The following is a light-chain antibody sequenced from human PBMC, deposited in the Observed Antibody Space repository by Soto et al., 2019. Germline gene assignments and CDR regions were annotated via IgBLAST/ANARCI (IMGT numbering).Light chain of an antibody. CDR3: CSLTTSHTYV. CDR2: HVT. CDR1: SSDVGAYNY. J-gene: IGLJ1*01. Sequence: QSALTQPASVSGSPGQSITISCTGTSSDVGAYNYVSWYQQYPGKAPKVMIYHVTYRPSGVSNRYSGSKSGNSASLTISGLQADDEADYYCCSLTTSHTYVFGSGTKLTVL. V-gene: IGLV2-14*03.